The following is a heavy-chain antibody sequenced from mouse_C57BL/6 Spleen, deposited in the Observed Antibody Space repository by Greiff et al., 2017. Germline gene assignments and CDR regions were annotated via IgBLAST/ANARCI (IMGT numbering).Heavy chain of an antibody. CDR1: GYTFTSYG. CDR2: IYPGSGNT. J-gene: IGHJ4*01. V-gene: IGHV1-81*01. Sequence: QVQLQQSGAELARPGASVKLSCKASGYTFTSYGISWVKQRTGQGLEWIGEIYPGSGNTYYNEKFQGKATLTADKSSSTAYMELRSLTSDDSAVYFCATPMDYWGQGTTVTVSS. CDR3: ATPMDY.